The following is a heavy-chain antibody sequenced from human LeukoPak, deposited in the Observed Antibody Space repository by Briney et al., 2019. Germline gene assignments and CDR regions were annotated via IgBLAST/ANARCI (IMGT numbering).Heavy chain of an antibody. Sequence: GGSLRLSCAASGFTFSSYAMSWVRQAPGKGLEWVSAISGSGGSTYYADSVKGRFTISRDNSKNTLYLQMNSLRAEDTAVYYCAKDPYYDYVWRSYRYTNYFDYWGQGTLVTVSS. D-gene: IGHD3-16*02. V-gene: IGHV3-23*01. CDR1: GFTFSSYA. CDR2: ISGSGGST. CDR3: AKDPYYDYVWRSYRYTNYFDY. J-gene: IGHJ4*02.